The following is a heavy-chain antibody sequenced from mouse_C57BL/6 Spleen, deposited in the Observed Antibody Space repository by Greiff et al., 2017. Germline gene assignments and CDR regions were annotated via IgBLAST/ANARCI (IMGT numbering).Heavy chain of an antibody. D-gene: IGHD2-3*01. V-gene: IGHV1-69*01. Sequence: QVQLQQPGAELVMPGASVKLSCKASGYTFTSYWMHWVKQRPGQGLEWIGEIDPSDSYTNYNQKFKGKSTLTGDKSSSTACMQLSSLTSEDSAVYYCSRRGGYFGGFAYWGQGTLVTVSA. CDR3: SRRGGYFGGFAY. CDR2: IDPSDSYT. CDR1: GYTFTSYW. J-gene: IGHJ3*01.